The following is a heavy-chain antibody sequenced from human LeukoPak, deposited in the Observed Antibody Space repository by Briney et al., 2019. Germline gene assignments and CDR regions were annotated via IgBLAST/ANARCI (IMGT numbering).Heavy chain of an antibody. V-gene: IGHV3-30-3*01. CDR2: ISYDGTNK. J-gene: IGHJ4*02. CDR1: GFDFNTYN. Sequence: GKSLRLSCAASGFDFNTYNMHWIRQAPGKGLEWVAIISYDGTNKDYAGSVKGRFTISRDNSKNTLYLQMNSLRAEDTAVYYCAREDLVVVPAAADLLDYWGQGTLVIVSS. CDR3: AREDLVVVPAAADLLDY. D-gene: IGHD2-2*01.